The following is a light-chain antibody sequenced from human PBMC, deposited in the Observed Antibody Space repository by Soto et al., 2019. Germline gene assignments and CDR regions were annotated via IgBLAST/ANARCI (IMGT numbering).Light chain of an antibody. CDR3: QQTYTTPRT. V-gene: IGKV1-39*01. Sequence: IQMTQSPSSLSASVGDRVTITCRASHSITTYLNWYQQKPGKAPNLLIYGASSLQSGVPFRFTGSGSGGTDFTLTISSLQPEDFATYYCQQTYTTPRTFGQGTKVDIK. CDR1: HSITTY. CDR2: GAS. J-gene: IGKJ1*01.